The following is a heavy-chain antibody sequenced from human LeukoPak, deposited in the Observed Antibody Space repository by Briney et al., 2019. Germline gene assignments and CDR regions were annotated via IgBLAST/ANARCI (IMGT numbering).Heavy chain of an antibody. CDR1: GGSISSYY. Sequence: PSETLSLTCTVSGGSISSYYWSWIRQPPGKGLEWIGYIYYSGSTNYNPFLKSRVTISVDTSKIQFSLKLSSVTAADTAVYYCARSHYDFWSGHPFDYWGQGTRVTVSS. CDR2: IYYSGST. CDR3: ARSHYDFWSGHPFDY. D-gene: IGHD3-3*01. J-gene: IGHJ4*02. V-gene: IGHV4-59*01.